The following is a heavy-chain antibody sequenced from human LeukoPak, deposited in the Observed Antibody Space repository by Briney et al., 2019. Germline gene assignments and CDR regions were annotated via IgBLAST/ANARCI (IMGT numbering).Heavy chain of an antibody. CDR1: GYTFTGSY. D-gene: IGHD3-3*01. CDR2: INPNSGVS. V-gene: IGHV1-2*02. J-gene: IGHJ4*02. CDR3: TRVKGRVFGVIATKERYFDY. Sequence: ASVKVSCKASGYTFTGSYMHWVRQAPGQGLEWMGWINPNSGVSNYAQKFRGRVTMTRDTSISTAYMELSRLTSDDTAVYYCTRVKGRVFGVIATKERYFDYWGQGTLVTVSS.